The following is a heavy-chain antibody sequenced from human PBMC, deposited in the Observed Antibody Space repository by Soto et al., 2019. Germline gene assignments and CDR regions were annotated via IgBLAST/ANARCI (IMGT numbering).Heavy chain of an antibody. CDR3: ASESRGSSPLHFDF. CDR2: VYYSGST. V-gene: IGHV4-30-4*01. J-gene: IGHJ4*02. CDR1: GGSVSSGYHY. Sequence: QVLLEESGPGLVKPSQTLSLTCTVSGGSVSSGYHYWSWIRQPPGKGLEWIGYVYYSGSTYYNPSLGSRVTISMATSKNQFSLKLTPVTATDAAVYFCASESRGSSPLHFDFWGQGALVSVSS. D-gene: IGHD3-22*01.